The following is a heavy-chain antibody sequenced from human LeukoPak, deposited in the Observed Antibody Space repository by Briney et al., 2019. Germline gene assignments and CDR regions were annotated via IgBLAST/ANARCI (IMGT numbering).Heavy chain of an antibody. CDR1: GFTFSAFA. Sequence: PGGSLRLSCAASGFTFSAFAINCVRQAPGKALEWVSAVSGSGTNSYYADSVKGRFTISRDNAKNTLYLQMNSLRAEDTAVYYCARPLGSGWFGPFDSWGQGTLVTVSS. J-gene: IGHJ4*02. CDR3: ARPLGSGWFGPFDS. D-gene: IGHD6-19*01. CDR2: VSGSGTNS. V-gene: IGHV3-23*01.